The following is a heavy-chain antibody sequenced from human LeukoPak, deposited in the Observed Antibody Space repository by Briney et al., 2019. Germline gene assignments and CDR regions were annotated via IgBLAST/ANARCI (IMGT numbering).Heavy chain of an antibody. J-gene: IGHJ4*02. CDR1: GYSFTSFW. CDR3: ARHKDTAMDPFDY. V-gene: IGHV5-51*01. D-gene: IGHD5-18*01. Sequence: GESLKISCKGSGYSFTSFWIGWVRQMPGKGLEWMGIIYPGDSDTRYSPSFQGQVTISADKSISTAYLQWSSLKASDTAMYYCARHKDTAMDPFDYWGQGTLVTVSS. CDR2: IYPGDSDT.